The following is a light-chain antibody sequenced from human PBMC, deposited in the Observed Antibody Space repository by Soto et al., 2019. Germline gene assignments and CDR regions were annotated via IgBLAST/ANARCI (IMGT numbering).Light chain of an antibody. J-gene: IGKJ4*01. Sequence: DSLISQSPSSMSASVGDRGTITCRASQGISKSLAWYQQKPGKVPKLLIYDASTLQSGVPSRFSGSGSGTDFTLTISSLQPEDVATYYCQKYKVAPLTFGGGTKVEIK. CDR3: QKYKVAPLT. CDR2: DAS. V-gene: IGKV1-27*01. CDR1: QGISKS.